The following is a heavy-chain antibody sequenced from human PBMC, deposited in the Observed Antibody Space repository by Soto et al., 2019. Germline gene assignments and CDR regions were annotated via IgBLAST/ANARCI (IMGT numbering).Heavy chain of an antibody. CDR1: GFTFSSYS. D-gene: IGHD3-10*01. CDR3: ARSELLWFGLIFDY. Sequence: PGGSLRLSCAASGFTFSSYSMNWVRQALGKGLEWVSYISSSSSTIYYADSVKGRFTISRDNAKNSLYLQMNSLRDEDTAVYYCARSELLWFGLIFDYWGHGTLVTVSS. V-gene: IGHV3-48*02. CDR2: ISSSSSTI. J-gene: IGHJ4*01.